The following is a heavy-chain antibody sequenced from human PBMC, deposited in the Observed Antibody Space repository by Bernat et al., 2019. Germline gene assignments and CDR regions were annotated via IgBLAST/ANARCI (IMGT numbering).Heavy chain of an antibody. J-gene: IGHJ4*02. CDR1: GFTFSSYA. D-gene: IGHD1-26*01. CDR2: IWYDGSNK. CDR3: ARDLVGGSFDY. Sequence: QVQLVESGGGVVQPGRSLRLSCAASGFTFSSYAMHWVRQAPGKGLEWLAIIWYDGSNKFYADSVKGRFTISRDNSKNTLYLQMNNMGAEDTAVYYCARDLVGGSFDYWGQGTLVTVFS. V-gene: IGHV3-33*08.